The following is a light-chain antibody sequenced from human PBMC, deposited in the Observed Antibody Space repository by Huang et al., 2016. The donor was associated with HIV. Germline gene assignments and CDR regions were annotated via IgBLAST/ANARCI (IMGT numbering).Light chain of an antibody. Sequence: EIVLTQSPATLSLSPGDRATRSCRARQSISTVLAWYQHNPGQAPRLLIYDASTRAACIPPRFSGGGSGTDFTLTISILEPEDYAIYYCQQRSNWPPLTFGGGTKVEIK. CDR2: DAS. V-gene: IGKV3-11*01. J-gene: IGKJ4*01. CDR3: QQRSNWPPLT. CDR1: QSISTV.